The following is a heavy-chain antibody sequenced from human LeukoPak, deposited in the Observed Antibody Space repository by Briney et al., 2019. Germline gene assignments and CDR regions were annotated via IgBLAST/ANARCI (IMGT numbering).Heavy chain of an antibody. CDR2: ISSSGSTI. J-gene: IGHJ4*02. CDR1: GFTFSDYY. Sequence: PGGSLRLSCAASGFTFSDYYMSWIRQAPGKGLEWVSYISSSGSTIYYADSVKGRFTISRDNAKNSLYLQMNSLRAEDTAVYYCARNIAAAEDYFDYWGQGTLVTVSS. V-gene: IGHV3-11*01. D-gene: IGHD6-13*01. CDR3: ARNIAAAEDYFDY.